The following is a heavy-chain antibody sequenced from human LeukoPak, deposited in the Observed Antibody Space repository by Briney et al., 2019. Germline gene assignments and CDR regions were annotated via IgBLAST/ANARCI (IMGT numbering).Heavy chain of an antibody. CDR3: ARVLRYCSGGNCYAGGLGYMDV. CDR1: GFTFSDYN. J-gene: IGHJ6*03. Sequence: GGSLRLSCAASGFTFSDYNMRWIRQAPGKGLEWVSYISRSGSTKYYVDSVKGRFTISRDNAKNSLYLQMNSLRAEDTAVYYCARVLRYCSGGNCYAGGLGYMDVWGKGTMVTISS. D-gene: IGHD2-15*01. CDR2: ISRSGSTK. V-gene: IGHV3-11*01.